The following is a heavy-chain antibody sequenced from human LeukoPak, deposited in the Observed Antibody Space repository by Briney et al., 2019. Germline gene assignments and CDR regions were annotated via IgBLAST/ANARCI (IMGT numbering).Heavy chain of an antibody. D-gene: IGHD3-16*01. Sequence: GALVKVSCKASGYTFTGYYMHWVRQAPGQGLEWMGWINPNSGGTNYAQKFQGRVTMTRDPSISTAYMELSRLRSDDTAVYYCARVRYRLAETYIDYWGQGTLVTVSS. CDR2: INPNSGGT. V-gene: IGHV1-2*02. CDR1: GYTFTGYY. J-gene: IGHJ4*02. CDR3: ARVRYRLAETYIDY.